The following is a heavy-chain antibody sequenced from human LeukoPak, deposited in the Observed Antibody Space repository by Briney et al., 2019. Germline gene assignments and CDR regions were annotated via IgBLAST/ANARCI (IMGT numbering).Heavy chain of an antibody. Sequence: GRSLRLSCAASGFTFSSYGMHWVRQAPGKGLERVAVISYDGSNKYYADSVKGRFTISRDNSKNTLYLQMNSLRAEDTAVYYCAKVFYGGNSAGNDYWGQGTLVTVSS. CDR2: ISYDGSNK. D-gene: IGHD4-23*01. CDR3: AKVFYGGNSAGNDY. J-gene: IGHJ4*02. CDR1: GFTFSSYG. V-gene: IGHV3-30*18.